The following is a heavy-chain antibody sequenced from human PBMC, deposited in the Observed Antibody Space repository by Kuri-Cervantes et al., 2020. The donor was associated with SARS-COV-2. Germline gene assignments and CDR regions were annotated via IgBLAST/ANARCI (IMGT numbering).Heavy chain of an antibody. Sequence: GESLKLPCSASGFTFSSYSMNCFRQAPGKGLEWVSSISSSSSYIYYADSVKGRFTISRDNAKNSLYLQMNSLRAEYTAVYYCARDATVTTSYYFDYWGQGTLVTVSS. CDR2: ISSSSSYI. CDR1: GFTFSSYS. CDR3: ARDATVTTSYYFDY. J-gene: IGHJ4*02. D-gene: IGHD4-11*01. V-gene: IGHV3-21*01.